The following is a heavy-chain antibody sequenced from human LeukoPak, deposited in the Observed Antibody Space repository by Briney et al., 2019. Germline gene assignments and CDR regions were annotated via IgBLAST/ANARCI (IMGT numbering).Heavy chain of an antibody. Sequence: GASVKVSCKSSGYIFTDHFIHWVRQAPGQGLEWMGWINPNSGGTNNAQKFQGRVTMTRDTSISTAYMELSRLRSDDTAVYYCARTFYDTLDSDAFDFWGQGTMVIVSS. CDR2: INPNSGGT. V-gene: IGHV1-2*02. J-gene: IGHJ3*01. CDR1: GYIFTDHF. CDR3: ARTFYDTLDSDAFDF. D-gene: IGHD2/OR15-2a*01.